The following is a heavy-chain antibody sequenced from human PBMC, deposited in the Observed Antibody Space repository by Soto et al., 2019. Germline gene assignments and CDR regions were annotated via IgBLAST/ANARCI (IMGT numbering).Heavy chain of an antibody. Sequence: SXRXSCSACGFTFSXYWRRCVRQAPGKGLVWVSRMNEDGGTTDYADSVKGRFTISRDKAKNTLYLKMKRLRVEDTAVYYCASDLSGRADVWGQGTTGPVS. CDR3: ASDLSGRADV. CDR1: GFTFSXYW. D-gene: IGHD3-10*01. V-gene: IGHV3-74*01. CDR2: MNEDGGTT. J-gene: IGHJ6*02.